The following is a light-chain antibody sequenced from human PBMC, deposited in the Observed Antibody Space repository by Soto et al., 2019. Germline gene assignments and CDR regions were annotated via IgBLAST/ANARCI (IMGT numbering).Light chain of an antibody. CDR1: SSNIGSNY. CDR3: AAWDDSLSGVV. CDR2: KND. Sequence: QSVLTQPPSASGTLGQRVTISCSGSSSNIGSNYVYWYQLLPGTAPKLLIYKNDQRPSGVPDRFSGSKSGTSASLAISGLRSEDEADYHCAAWDDSLSGVVFGGGTQLNVL. J-gene: IGLJ3*02. V-gene: IGLV1-47*01.